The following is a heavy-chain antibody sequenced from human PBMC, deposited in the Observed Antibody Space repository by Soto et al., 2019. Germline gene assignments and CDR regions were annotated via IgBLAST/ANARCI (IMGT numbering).Heavy chain of an antibody. D-gene: IGHD2-21*01. Sequence: GGSLRLSCAASGFTFSSYAMSWVRQAPGKGLEWVSAISGSGGSTYYADSVKGRFTISRDNSKNTLYLQMNRLRAEDTSVYYCGKELLWMIFRGGDYRGQGTLVTVSS. CDR1: GFTFSSYA. J-gene: IGHJ4*02. CDR2: ISGSGGST. V-gene: IGHV3-23*01. CDR3: GKELLWMIFRGGDY.